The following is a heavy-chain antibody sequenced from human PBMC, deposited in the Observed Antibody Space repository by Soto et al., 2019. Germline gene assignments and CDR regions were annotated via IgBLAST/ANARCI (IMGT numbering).Heavy chain of an antibody. Sequence: QVQLQQWGAGLLKPSETLSLTCAVYGGSFSGYYWSWIRQPPGKGLEWFGEINHSGSTNYNPSLKSRVTISVDTSKNQFALKLSSVTAADTAVYYCARGYSSSWYKNWFDPWGQGTLVTVSS. V-gene: IGHV4-34*01. CDR2: INHSGST. CDR1: GGSFSGYY. D-gene: IGHD6-13*01. J-gene: IGHJ5*02. CDR3: ARGYSSSWYKNWFDP.